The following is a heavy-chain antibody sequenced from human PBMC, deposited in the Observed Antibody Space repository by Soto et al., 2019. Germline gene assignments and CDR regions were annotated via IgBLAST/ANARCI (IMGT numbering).Heavy chain of an antibody. D-gene: IGHD3-3*01. CDR2: IIPIFGTA. V-gene: IGHV1-69*13. J-gene: IGHJ6*02. Sequence: GASVKVSCKASGGTFSSYAISWVRQAPGQGLEWMGGIIPIFGTANYAQKFQGRVTITADESTSTAYMELSSLRSEDTAVYYCARVHDFWSGYYVGGMDVWGQGNTVTVAS. CDR3: ARVHDFWSGYYVGGMDV. CDR1: GGTFSSYA.